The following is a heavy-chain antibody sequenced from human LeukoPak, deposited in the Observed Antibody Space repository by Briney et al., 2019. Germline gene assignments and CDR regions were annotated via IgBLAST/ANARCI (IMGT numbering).Heavy chain of an antibody. V-gene: IGHV3-9*01. Sequence: GRSLRLSCAASGFTFDDYAMHWVRQAPGKGLEWVSGISWNSGSIGYADSVKGRFTISRDNAKNSLYLQMNSLRAEDTALYYCAKGVGATIRDAFDIWGQGTMVTVSS. CDR3: AKGVGATIRDAFDI. CDR2: ISWNSGSI. J-gene: IGHJ3*02. D-gene: IGHD1-26*01. CDR1: GFTFDDYA.